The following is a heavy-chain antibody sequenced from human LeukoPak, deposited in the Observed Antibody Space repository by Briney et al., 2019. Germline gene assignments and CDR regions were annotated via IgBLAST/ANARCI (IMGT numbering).Heavy chain of an antibody. J-gene: IGHJ4*02. Sequence: VASVKVSCKASGGTFSSYAISWVRQAPGQGLEWVGWINPNSGGTNYAQKFQGWVTMTRDTSISTAYMELSRLRSDDTAVYYCARASRSSSSLDYWGQGTLVTVSS. D-gene: IGHD6-6*01. V-gene: IGHV1-2*04. CDR1: GGTFSSYA. CDR3: ARASRSSSSLDY. CDR2: INPNSGGT.